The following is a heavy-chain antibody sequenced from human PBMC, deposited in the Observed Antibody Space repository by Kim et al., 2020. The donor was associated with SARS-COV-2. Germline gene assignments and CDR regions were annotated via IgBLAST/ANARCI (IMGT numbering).Heavy chain of an antibody. D-gene: IGHD2-15*01. CDR3: AKDGEYCSGGSCYGNAFDI. V-gene: IGHV3-23*01. Sequence: KGRFTISRDNSKNALYIQMNSVRAEDTAVYYCAKDGEYCSGGSCYGNAFDIWGQGTMVTVSS. J-gene: IGHJ3*02.